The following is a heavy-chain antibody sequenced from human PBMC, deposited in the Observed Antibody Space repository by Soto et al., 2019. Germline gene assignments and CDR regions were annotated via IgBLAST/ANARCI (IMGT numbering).Heavy chain of an antibody. V-gene: IGHV1-46*01. CDR1: GYTFTNYY. J-gene: IGHJ6*02. CDR2: INPSGGST. Sequence: ASVKVSCKASGYTFTNYYVHWVRQAPGQGPEWMGVINPSGGSTRDAQKFQGRVTMTRDTSTSTVHMELSSLRSEDTAVYYCARDLWGYCGADCYPLDVWGQGTTVTVSS. D-gene: IGHD2-21*02. CDR3: ARDLWGYCGADCYPLDV.